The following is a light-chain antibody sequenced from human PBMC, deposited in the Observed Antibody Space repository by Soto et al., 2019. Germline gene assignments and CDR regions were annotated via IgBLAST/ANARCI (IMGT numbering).Light chain of an antibody. J-gene: IGKJ4*01. Sequence: VVMTQSPLSLPVTLGQPASITCRSSQSLVHTDGNTYLNWFQQRPGQSPRRLIYKVSNRDSGVPDRFSGSGSGTDFTLKISRVEAEDVGVYYCMQGTYWPLTFGGGTKVEIK. V-gene: IGKV2-30*02. CDR3: MQGTYWPLT. CDR1: QSLVHTDGNTY. CDR2: KVS.